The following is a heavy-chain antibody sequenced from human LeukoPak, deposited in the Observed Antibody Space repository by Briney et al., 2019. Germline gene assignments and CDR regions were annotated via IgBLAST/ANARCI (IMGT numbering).Heavy chain of an antibody. D-gene: IGHD3-3*01. CDR2: INHSGST. J-gene: IGHJ5*02. V-gene: IGHV4-34*01. CDR1: GGSFSGYY. Sequence: SETLSLTCAVYGGSFSGYYWSWIRQPPGKGLEWIGEINHSGSTNYNPSLKSRVTISVDTSKNQFSLKLSSVTAADTAVYYCARGGNDFWNGYFTDTRYNWFDPWGQGTLVTVSS. CDR3: ARGGNDFWNGYFTDTRYNWFDP.